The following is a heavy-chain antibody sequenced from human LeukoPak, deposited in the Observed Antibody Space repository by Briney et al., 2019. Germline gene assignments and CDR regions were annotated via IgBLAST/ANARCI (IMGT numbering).Heavy chain of an antibody. D-gene: IGHD3-3*01. CDR1: VDTFTSYG. Sequence: ASVKVSCKASVDTFTSYGISWVRQAPGQGLEWMGWISAYNGNTNYAQKLQGRVTMTTDTSTSTAYMELRSLRSDDTAVYYCASGPSRYYDFWSGYYPYYYYGMDVWGQGTTVTVSS. CDR2: ISAYNGNT. CDR3: ASGPSRYYDFWSGYYPYYYYGMDV. V-gene: IGHV1-18*01. J-gene: IGHJ6*02.